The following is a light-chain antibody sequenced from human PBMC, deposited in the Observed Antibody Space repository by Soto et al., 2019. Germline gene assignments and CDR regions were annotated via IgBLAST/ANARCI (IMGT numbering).Light chain of an antibody. CDR1: SSNIGAGYD. J-gene: IGLJ2*01. CDR2: GNG. V-gene: IGLV1-40*01. CDR3: QSYDSSLSIGV. Sequence: QSVLTQPPSVSGAPGQRVTISCTGSSSNIGAGYDVHWYQQLPGTAPKLLIYGNGNRPSGVPDRFSGSKSGTSASLAITGLQSEDEADYYCQSYDSSLSIGVFGGGTKLTVL.